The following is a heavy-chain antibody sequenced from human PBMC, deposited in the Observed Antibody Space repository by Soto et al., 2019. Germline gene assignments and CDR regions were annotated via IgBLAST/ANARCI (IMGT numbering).Heavy chain of an antibody. V-gene: IGHV4-31*03. CDR2: IYYSGST. CDR1: GGSISSGGYY. D-gene: IGHD6-19*01. J-gene: IGHJ2*01. Sequence: SETLSLTCTVSGGSISSGGYYWSWIRQHPGKGLEWIGYIYYSGSTYYNPSLKSRVTISVDTSKNQFSLKLSSVTAADTAVYYCARVTRGYGYNHSSGWYWYFDLWGRGTLVTVSS. CDR3: ARVTRGYGYNHSSGWYWYFDL.